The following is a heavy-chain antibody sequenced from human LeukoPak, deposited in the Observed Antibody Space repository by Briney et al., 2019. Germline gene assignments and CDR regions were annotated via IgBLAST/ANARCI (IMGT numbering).Heavy chain of an antibody. J-gene: IGHJ3*02. CDR1: GYTFTSYG. CDR2: ISAYNGNT. V-gene: IGHV1-18*01. Sequence: GASVKVSCKASGYTFTSYGISWVRQAPGQGLEWMGWISAYNGNTNYAQKLQGRVTMTTDTSTSTAYMELRSLRSDDTAVYYCAREKVNYDILTGRGSTAFDIWGQGTMVTVSS. CDR3: AREKVNYDILTGRGSTAFDI. D-gene: IGHD3-9*01.